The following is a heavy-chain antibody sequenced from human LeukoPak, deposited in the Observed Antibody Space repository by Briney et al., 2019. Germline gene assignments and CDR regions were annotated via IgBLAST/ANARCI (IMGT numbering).Heavy chain of an antibody. Sequence: SETLSLTCTVSGGSISTYCWSWSRQSPGKGLEWIGYIYNSGSTSYNPSLKSRVTISVDTSKNQISLKLSSVTAADTAVDYCARVSGYVDSWGQGTLVTVSS. CDR2: IYNSGST. V-gene: IGHV4-59*01. J-gene: IGHJ5*01. D-gene: IGHD5-12*01. CDR3: ARVSGYVDS. CDR1: GGSISTYC.